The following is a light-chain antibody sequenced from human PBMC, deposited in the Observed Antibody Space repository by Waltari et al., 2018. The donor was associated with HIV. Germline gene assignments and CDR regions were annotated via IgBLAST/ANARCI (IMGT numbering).Light chain of an antibody. CDR2: KAS. J-gene: IGKJ4*01. Sequence: QLTQYPATLSASVGDTVTITCRASRGISSWLAWYQQKPGKAPKVLIYKASSLGSGVPSRFSGSGSGTEFTLTISSLQPADFATYYCQQYDSYPLTFGGGTKVEIK. CDR3: QQYDSYPLT. CDR1: RGISSW. V-gene: IGKV1-5*03.